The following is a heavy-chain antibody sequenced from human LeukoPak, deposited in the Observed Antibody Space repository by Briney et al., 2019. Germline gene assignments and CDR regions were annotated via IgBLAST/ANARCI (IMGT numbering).Heavy chain of an antibody. J-gene: IGHJ2*01. CDR3: VTENCSSTSCYYWYFDL. CDR1: GYTLTELS. D-gene: IGHD2-2*01. Sequence: ASVKVSCKVSGYTLTELSMHWVRQAPGKGLEWMGGFDPEDGETIYAQKFQGRVTMTEDTSTDTAYMELSSLRSEDTAVYYCVTENCSSTSCYYWYFDLWGRGTLVTVSS. V-gene: IGHV1-24*01. CDR2: FDPEDGET.